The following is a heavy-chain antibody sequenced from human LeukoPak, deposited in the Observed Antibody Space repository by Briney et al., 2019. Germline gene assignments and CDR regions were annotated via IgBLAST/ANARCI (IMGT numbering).Heavy chain of an antibody. CDR2: INWNGGST. CDR3: ARGDYYMDV. J-gene: IGHJ6*03. V-gene: IGHV3-20*01. Sequence: QAGGSLRLSCAASGFTFDDYGMSWVRHAPGKGLEWVSGINWNGGSTGYADSVKGRITISRDNAKNSLYLQMNSLRAEDTALYHCARGDYYMDVWGKGTTVTVSS. CDR1: GFTFDDYG.